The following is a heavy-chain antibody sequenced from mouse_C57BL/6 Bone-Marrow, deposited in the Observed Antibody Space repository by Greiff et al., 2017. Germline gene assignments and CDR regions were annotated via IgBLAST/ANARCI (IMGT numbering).Heavy chain of an antibody. CDR1: GVDFSRYW. CDR3: ARPIYYDYTWYFDV. Sequence: AAEGVDFSRYWMSWVRRAPGKGLEWIGAINPDSSTINYAPSLKDKFIISRDNAKNTLYLQMSKVRSEDTALYYCARPIYYDYTWYFDVWGTGTTVTVSS. V-gene: IGHV4-1*01. J-gene: IGHJ1*03. CDR2: INPDSSTI. D-gene: IGHD2-4*01.